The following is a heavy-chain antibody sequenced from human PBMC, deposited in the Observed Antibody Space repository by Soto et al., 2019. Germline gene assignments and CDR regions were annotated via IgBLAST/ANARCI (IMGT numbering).Heavy chain of an antibody. CDR1: GFTFSSYG. CDR3: AKDLADSYYYDSSGPDY. J-gene: IGHJ4*02. V-gene: IGHV3-30*18. Sequence: GGSLSLSCAASGFTFSSYGMHWVRQAPGKGLEWVAVISYDGSNKYYADSVKGRFTISRDNSKNTLYLQMNSLRAEDTAVYYCAKDLADSYYYDSSGPDYWGQGTLVTVSS. D-gene: IGHD3-22*01. CDR2: ISYDGSNK.